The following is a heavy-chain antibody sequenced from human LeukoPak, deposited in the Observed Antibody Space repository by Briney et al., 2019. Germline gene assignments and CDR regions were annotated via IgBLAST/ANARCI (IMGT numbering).Heavy chain of an antibody. Sequence: PGGSLRLSCAASGFTFSSYAMSWVRQAPGKGLEWVANMKQDGSEKYYVDSVKGRFTISRDNAKNSLYLQMNSLRAEDTAVYYCARDRYYDFWSGYSVAFDIWGQGTMVTVSS. V-gene: IGHV3-7*01. CDR2: MKQDGSEK. CDR1: GFTFSSYA. CDR3: ARDRYYDFWSGYSVAFDI. J-gene: IGHJ3*02. D-gene: IGHD3-3*01.